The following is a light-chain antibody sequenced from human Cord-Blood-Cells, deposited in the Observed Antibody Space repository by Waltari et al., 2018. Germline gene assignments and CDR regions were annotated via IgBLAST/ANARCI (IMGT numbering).Light chain of an antibody. V-gene: IGKV4-1*01. CDR3: QQYYSTPYS. CDR2: RAS. J-gene: IGKJ2*03. Sequence: DIVMTQSPDSLAVSLGERATINCKYSQSVLYSSNNKNYLAWYQQKPGQPPKLLIYRASTRESGVPDRFSGSGSGTDFTLTISSLQAEDVAVYYCQQYYSTPYSFGQGTKLEIK. CDR1: QSVLYSSNNKNY.